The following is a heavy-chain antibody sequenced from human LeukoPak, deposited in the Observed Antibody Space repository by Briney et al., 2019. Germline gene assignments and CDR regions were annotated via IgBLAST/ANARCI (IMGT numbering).Heavy chain of an antibody. CDR3: AKVALVRSTYYDFWSGYLASYFDY. CDR1: GFTFSSYA. CDR2: ISGSGGST. Sequence: GGSLRLSCAASGFTFSSYAMSWVRQAPGKGLEWVSAISGSGGSTYYADSVKGRFTISRDNSKNTLYLQMNSLRAEDTAVYYCAKVALVRSTYYDFWSGYLASYFDYWGQGTLVTVSS. D-gene: IGHD3-3*01. J-gene: IGHJ4*02. V-gene: IGHV3-23*01.